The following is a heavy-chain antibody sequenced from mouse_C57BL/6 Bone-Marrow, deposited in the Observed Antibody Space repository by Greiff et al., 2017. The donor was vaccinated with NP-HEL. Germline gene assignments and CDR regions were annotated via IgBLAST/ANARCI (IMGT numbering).Heavy chain of an antibody. J-gene: IGHJ2*01. CDR2: INPNNGGT. CDR1: GYTFTDYY. V-gene: IGHV1-26*01. Sequence: EVQLQQSGPELVKPGASVKISCKASGYTFTDYYMNWVKQSHGKSLEWIGDINPNNGGTSYNQKFKGKATLTVDKSSSTAYMELRSLTSEDSAVYYCAREADGDYWGQGTTLTVSS. CDR3: AREADGDY.